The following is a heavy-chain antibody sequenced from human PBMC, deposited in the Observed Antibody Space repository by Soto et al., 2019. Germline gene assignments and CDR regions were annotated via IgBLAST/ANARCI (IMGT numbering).Heavy chain of an antibody. CDR3: ARTYYDFWSGYWRWFDP. CDR1: GASISGYY. J-gene: IGHJ5*02. D-gene: IGHD3-3*01. CDR2: IYYSGST. V-gene: IGHV4-59*01. Sequence: SGTLSLTCPFLGASISGYYWSWIRQPPGKGLEWIGYIYYSGSTNYNPSLKSRVTISIDTSKNQFSLKLSSVTAADTAVYYCARTYYDFWSGYWRWFDPWGQGTLVTVS.